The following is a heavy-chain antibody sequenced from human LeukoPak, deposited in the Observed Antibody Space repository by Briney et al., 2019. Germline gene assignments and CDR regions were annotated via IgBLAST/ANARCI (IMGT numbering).Heavy chain of an antibody. Sequence: GGSPRLSCAASGFTFSSYWMSWVRQAPGKGLHGVANIKQDGSEKYYVDSVKGRFTISSENAKNSLYLQMNSLRAEDTAVYYCARGQLWYRNWGQGTLVTVSS. CDR1: GFTFSSYW. CDR2: IKQDGSEK. J-gene: IGHJ4*02. CDR3: ARGQLWYRN. V-gene: IGHV3-7*04. D-gene: IGHD5-18*01.